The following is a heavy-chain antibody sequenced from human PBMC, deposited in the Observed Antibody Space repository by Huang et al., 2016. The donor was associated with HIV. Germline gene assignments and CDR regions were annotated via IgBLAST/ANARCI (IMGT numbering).Heavy chain of an antibody. D-gene: IGHD3-16*01. CDR3: AKDWGYDFGAFDF. J-gene: IGHJ3*01. CDR1: GFNFDDYA. Sequence: EVQLVESGGGLVRPGRSLRLSCAASGFNFDDYATHWVRQTPGKVLELVLGINWKSGNIAYADSVRGRFTISRDNAKNSLYLQMNSLRPEDTALYYCAKDWGYDFGAFDFWGRGTMVTVSS. V-gene: IGHV3-9*01. CDR2: INWKSGNI.